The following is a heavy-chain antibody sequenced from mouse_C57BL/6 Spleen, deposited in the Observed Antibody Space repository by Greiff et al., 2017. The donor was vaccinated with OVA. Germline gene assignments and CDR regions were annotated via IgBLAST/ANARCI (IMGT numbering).Heavy chain of an antibody. CDR3: ARSYDGYNCDY. CDR1: GYTFTSYW. D-gene: IGHD2-3*01. V-gene: IGHV1-61*01. CDR2: IYPSDSET. Sequence: QVQLKQPGAELVRPGSSVKLSCKASGYTFTSYWMDWVKQRPGQGLEWIGNIYPSDSETHYNQKFKDKATLTVDKSSSTAYMQLSSLTSEDSAVYYCARSYDGYNCDYWGQGTTLTVSS. J-gene: IGHJ2*01.